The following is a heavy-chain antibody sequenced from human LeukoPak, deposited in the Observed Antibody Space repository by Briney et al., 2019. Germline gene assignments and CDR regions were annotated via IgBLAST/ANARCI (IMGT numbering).Heavy chain of an antibody. CDR2: ISYDGSNK. CDR1: GFTFSSYA. V-gene: IGHV3-30-3*01. J-gene: IGHJ3*02. Sequence: GRSLGLSCAASGFTFSSYAMHWVRQAPGKGLEWVAVISYDGSNKYYADSVKGRFTISRDNSKNTLYLQMNSLRAEDTAVYYCEGVAAYAFDIWAKGQWSPSLQ. D-gene: IGHD2-15*01. CDR3: EGVAAYAFDI.